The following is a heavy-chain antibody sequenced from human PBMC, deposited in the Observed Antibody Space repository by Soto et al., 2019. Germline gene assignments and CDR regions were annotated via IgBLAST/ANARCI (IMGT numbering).Heavy chain of an antibody. CDR3: ARGESTDCSTGVCPFNYNYHLDG. Sequence: GASVKRPWKASGYIFTGYFMQWLRQAPGQGLEWMGWINPNTSATNYAQKFQGRVTMAKDTSISTVYMEVTRLRSDDTAVYYCARGESTDCSTGVCPFNYNYHLDGWGQGTTVTVSS. V-gene: IGHV1-2*02. D-gene: IGHD6-6*01. CDR1: GYIFTGYF. J-gene: IGHJ6*03. CDR2: INPNTSAT.